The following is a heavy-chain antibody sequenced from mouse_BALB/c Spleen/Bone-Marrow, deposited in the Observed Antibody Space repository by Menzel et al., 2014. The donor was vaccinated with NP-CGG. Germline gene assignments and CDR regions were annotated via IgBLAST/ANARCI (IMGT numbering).Heavy chain of an antibody. CDR2: ISNGGGST. CDR1: GFTFSSYT. J-gene: IGHJ4*01. V-gene: IGHV5-12-2*01. Sequence: EVKLVVSGGGLVQPGGSLKLSCAASGFTFSSYTMSWVRQTPEKRLEWVAYISNGGGSTYYPDTVKGRFTISRDNAKNTLYLQMSSLKSEDTAMYYCARHGYYGSRAMDYWGQGTSVTVSS. CDR3: ARHGYYGSRAMDY. D-gene: IGHD1-1*01.